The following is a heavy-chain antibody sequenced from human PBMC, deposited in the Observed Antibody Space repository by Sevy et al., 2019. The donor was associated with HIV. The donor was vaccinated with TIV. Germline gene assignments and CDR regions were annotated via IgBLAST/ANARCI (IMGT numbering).Heavy chain of an antibody. Sequence: ASVKVSCKASGYTFTDYYMHWVRQAPGQGLEWMGWINPNSGGTNYAQKFQGTVTMTGGTSISTVYMELSRLRSDDTAVYYCAIEAEDTAMVHFDYWGQGTLVTVSS. CDR2: INPNSGGT. J-gene: IGHJ4*02. CDR1: GYTFTDYY. D-gene: IGHD5-18*01. V-gene: IGHV1-2*02. CDR3: AIEAEDTAMVHFDY.